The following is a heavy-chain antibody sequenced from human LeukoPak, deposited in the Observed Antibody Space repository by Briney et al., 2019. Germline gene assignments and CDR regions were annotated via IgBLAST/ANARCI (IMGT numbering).Heavy chain of an antibody. D-gene: IGHD6-13*01. CDR3: ARGRSSSWYDSCFDY. Sequence: KLDGSEKNYVDSVKGRFTISRDNAKNTLYLQMNSLRAEDTAVHYCARGRSSSWYDSCFDYWGQGTLVTVSS. V-gene: IGHV3-7*01. J-gene: IGHJ4*02. CDR2: KLDGSEK.